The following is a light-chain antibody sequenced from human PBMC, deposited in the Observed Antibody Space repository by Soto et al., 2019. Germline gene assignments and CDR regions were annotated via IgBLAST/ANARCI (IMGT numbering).Light chain of an antibody. J-gene: IGKJ1*01. V-gene: IGKV3-20*01. CDR2: GAC. CDR1: QSVSSTY. Sequence: EIVLTQSPGTLSLSPGERATLSCRASQSVSSTYLAWYQQKPGQAPRLLIYGACSRATGIPDRFTGSGSGTDFTLTVSRLESEDFAVYYCQQYGSPWTFGQGTKVQVK. CDR3: QQYGSPWT.